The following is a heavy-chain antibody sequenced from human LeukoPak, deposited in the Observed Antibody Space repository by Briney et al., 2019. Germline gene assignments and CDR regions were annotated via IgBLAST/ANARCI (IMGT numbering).Heavy chain of an antibody. V-gene: IGHV3-33*01. J-gene: IGHJ6*02. D-gene: IGHD1-7*01. CDR1: GFTFSNYG. CDR2: ICYDGSNK. Sequence: GGSLRLSCAASGFTFSNYGIHWVRQAPGRGLEWVAIICYDGSNKYYADSVKGRFTISRDNSKNTLYLQMNSLRAEDTALYYCARGNYQLSNGMDVWGQGTTVTVSS. CDR3: ARGNYQLSNGMDV.